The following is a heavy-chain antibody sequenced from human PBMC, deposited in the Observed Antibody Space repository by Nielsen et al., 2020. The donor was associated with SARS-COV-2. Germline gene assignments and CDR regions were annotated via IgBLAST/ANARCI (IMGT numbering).Heavy chain of an antibody. J-gene: IGHJ4*02. D-gene: IGHD3-10*01. V-gene: IGHV3-7*05. Sequence: GESLKISCAASGFTFSSYWMSWVRQAPGKGLEWVANIKQDGSEKYYVDPVKGRFTISRDNAKNSLYLQMNSLRAEDTAVYYCARSVSGSYYWEYYFDYWGQGTLVTVSS. CDR1: GFTFSSYW. CDR2: IKQDGSEK. CDR3: ARSVSGSYYWEYYFDY.